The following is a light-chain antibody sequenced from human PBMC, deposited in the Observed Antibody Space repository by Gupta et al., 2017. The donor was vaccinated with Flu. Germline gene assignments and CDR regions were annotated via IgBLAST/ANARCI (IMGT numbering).Light chain of an antibody. V-gene: IGKV2-30*01. CDR2: KVS. J-gene: IGKJ1*01. CDR3: MQATYWPRT. CDR1: QARVYIDGRIY. Sequence: DVTVTQSPLFLPVILGQAASISCNTSQARVYIDGRIYFNWFQQRPGQSPRRLLYKVSNRDSGVPDRFSGSGSGSHFTLKISGVEAEDVGIYYCMQATYWPRTFGQGTRVEI.